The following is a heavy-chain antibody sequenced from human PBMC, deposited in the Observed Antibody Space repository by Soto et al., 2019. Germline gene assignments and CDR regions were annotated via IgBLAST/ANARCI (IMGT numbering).Heavy chain of an antibody. J-gene: IGHJ6*02. V-gene: IGHV5-10-1*01. CDR3: ARKGPEVLVGYYSYYGMDV. Sequence: PGESLKISCKGSGYSFTSYWISWVRQMPGKGLEWMGRIDPSDSYTNYSPSFQGHVTISADKSISTAYLQWSSLKASNTAMYYCARKGPEVLVGYYSYYGMDVWGQGTTVTVSS. D-gene: IGHD6-6*01. CDR2: IDPSDSYT. CDR1: GYSFTSYW.